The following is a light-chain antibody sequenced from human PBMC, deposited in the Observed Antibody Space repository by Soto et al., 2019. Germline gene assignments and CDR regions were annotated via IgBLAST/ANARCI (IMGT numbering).Light chain of an antibody. V-gene: IGLV6-57*04. Sequence: FMLTQPHSVSESPGKTVTISCTRSSGSIASNYVQWYQQRPGSAPTTVIYEDNQRPSGVPDRFSGSIDSSPNSASLTISGLKTEDEADYYCQSYDSSNPVVFGGGTQLTVL. CDR3: QSYDSSNPVV. CDR2: EDN. CDR1: SGSIASNY. J-gene: IGLJ2*01.